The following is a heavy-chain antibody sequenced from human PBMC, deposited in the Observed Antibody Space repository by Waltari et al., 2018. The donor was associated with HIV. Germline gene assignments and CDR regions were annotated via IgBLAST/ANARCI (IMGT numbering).Heavy chain of an antibody. D-gene: IGHD3-22*01. CDR3: ARDSSGYYYVGYGMDV. J-gene: IGHJ6*02. CDR2: QSYDGSKK. Sequence: QVQLVESGGGVVQPGRSLSLSCAASGFTFNTYAMYWVRQAPGKGLVWRSVQSYDGSKKYYADSVKGLFTISRDNSKNTLYLQMNSLRAEDTAVYYCARDSSGYYYVGYGMDVWGQGTTVTVSS. CDR1: GFTFNTYA. V-gene: IGHV3-30*01.